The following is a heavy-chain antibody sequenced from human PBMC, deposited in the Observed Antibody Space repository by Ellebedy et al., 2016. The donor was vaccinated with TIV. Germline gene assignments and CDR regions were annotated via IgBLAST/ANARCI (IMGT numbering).Heavy chain of an antibody. Sequence: ASVKVSCXASGYSFTTYGITWVRQAPGQGLEWMGWISAHGTNTNYAQKFQGRVTLTTESSTSTAYMEMGSLRSDDTAVYYCARVVTGNSPYYWGQGTLVTVSS. CDR3: ARVVTGNSPYY. CDR2: ISAHGTNT. J-gene: IGHJ4*02. CDR1: GYSFTTYG. D-gene: IGHD2-21*02. V-gene: IGHV1-18*01.